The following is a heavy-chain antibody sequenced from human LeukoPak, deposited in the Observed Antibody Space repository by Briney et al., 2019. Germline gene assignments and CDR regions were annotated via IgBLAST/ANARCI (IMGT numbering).Heavy chain of an antibody. V-gene: IGHV3-15*01. CDR1: GFTFSKVW. CDR2: IKSKTDGGTI. Sequence: GGSLRLSCAASGFTFSKVWMSWVRQAPGKGLEWVGRIKSKTDGGTIDYAAPVKGRFTISRDDSKDTLFLQMNSLKTEDTAVYYCARAVDDYVWGSYRPPGHWGQGTLVTVSS. D-gene: IGHD3-16*02. CDR3: ARAVDDYVWGSYRPPGH. J-gene: IGHJ4*02.